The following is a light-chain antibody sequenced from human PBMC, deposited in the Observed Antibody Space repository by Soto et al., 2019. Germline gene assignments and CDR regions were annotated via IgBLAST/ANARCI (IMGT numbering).Light chain of an antibody. CDR1: QGVSSY. J-gene: IGKJ1*01. CDR3: QQYGSSPWT. V-gene: IGKV3-20*01. Sequence: EVVMTQSPATLSVSPGDTATLSCRASQGVSSYLAWYQQKPGQAPRLLIYGASSRATGIPDRFSGSGSGTDFTLTISRLEPEDFAVYYCQQYGSSPWTFGQGTKVDIK. CDR2: GAS.